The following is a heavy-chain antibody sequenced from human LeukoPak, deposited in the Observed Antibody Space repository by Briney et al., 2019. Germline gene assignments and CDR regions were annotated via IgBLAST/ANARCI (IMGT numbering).Heavy chain of an antibody. D-gene: IGHD3-16*01. J-gene: IGHJ5*02. CDR3: ARGGALADDNWFNP. Sequence: PSETLSLTCAISGGSINNYYWSWIRQPPGKGLEWIGYIYYSGTTNYSPSLNSRVNISLDTAKNQFSLRLSSVTAADTAVYYCARGGALADDNWFNPWGQGTLVTVSS. CDR1: GGSINNYY. V-gene: IGHV4-59*08. CDR2: IYYSGTT.